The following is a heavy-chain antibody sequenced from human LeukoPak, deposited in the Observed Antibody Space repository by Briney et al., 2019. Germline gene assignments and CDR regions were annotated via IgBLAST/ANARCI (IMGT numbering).Heavy chain of an antibody. CDR1: GFTFSSYG. CDR3: CGGSEYYMDV. Sequence: GGSLRLSCAASGFTFSSYGMHWVRQAPGKGLEWVAVIWYDGSNKYYADSVKGRFTISRDNYKNTLYLQMNSLRAEDTAVYYCCGGSEYYMDVWGKGTTVTVSS. J-gene: IGHJ6*03. V-gene: IGHV3-33*01. CDR2: IWYDGSNK. D-gene: IGHD3-16*01.